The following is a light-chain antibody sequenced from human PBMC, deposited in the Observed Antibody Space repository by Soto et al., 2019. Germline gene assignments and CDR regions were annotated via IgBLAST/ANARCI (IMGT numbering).Light chain of an antibody. CDR1: SSDVGGYNY. Sequence: QSVLTQPASVSGSPGPAITISCTGTSSDVGGYNYVSWYQQHPGKAPKLVIYDVSNGPSGVANRFSGSKSGNTASLTISGLQAEDEAAYYCSSYPSSSTYVFGTSSEVTLL. CDR2: DVS. CDR3: SSYPSSSTYV. J-gene: IGLJ1*01. V-gene: IGLV2-14*01.